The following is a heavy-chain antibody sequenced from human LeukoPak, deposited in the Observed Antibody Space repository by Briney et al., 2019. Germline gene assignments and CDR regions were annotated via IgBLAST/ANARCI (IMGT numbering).Heavy chain of an antibody. V-gene: IGHV1-18*01. Sequence: VASAKVSRKTSGYTFTRYGLSGVRPAPRRRPERMGWISAYNGNTNYAQKRQGRVTMTTDTSTSTAYMGLRSLRSADTAVYFCARGGVTAARFDYWGQGTLVTVSS. CDR1: GYTFTRYG. CDR2: ISAYNGNT. J-gene: IGHJ4*02. CDR3: ARGGVTAARFDY. D-gene: IGHD6-6*01.